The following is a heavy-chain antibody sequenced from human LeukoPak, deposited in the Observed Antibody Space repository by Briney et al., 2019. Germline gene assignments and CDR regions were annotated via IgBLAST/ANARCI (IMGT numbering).Heavy chain of an antibody. Sequence: SGGSLRLSCAASGFTHSSYAMHWVRHAPGKGLEWVADISYDGSNKYYADSVKGRYTISRDNSKNTLYLQMNSLRAEDTAVYYCARGIVVVAAKGELLDYWGQGTLVTVSS. CDR2: ISYDGSNK. CDR1: GFTHSSYA. V-gene: IGHV3-30-3*01. CDR3: ARGIVVVAAKGELLDY. D-gene: IGHD2-15*01. J-gene: IGHJ4*02.